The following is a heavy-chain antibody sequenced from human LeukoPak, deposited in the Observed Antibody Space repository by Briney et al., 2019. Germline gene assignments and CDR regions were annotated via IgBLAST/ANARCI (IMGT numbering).Heavy chain of an antibody. CDR3: ARLYLPATRFDY. D-gene: IGHD5-24*01. V-gene: IGHV4-34*01. CDR1: GESFSAYY. CDR2: IHHSGTT. Sequence: SETLSLTCAVYGESFSAYYWSWIRQAPGKTLEWIGEIHHSGTTNYNPSLKSRVNILIDPSKKQFSLKLTSVTAADTAVYYCARLYLPATRFDYWGQGTLVTVSS. J-gene: IGHJ4*02.